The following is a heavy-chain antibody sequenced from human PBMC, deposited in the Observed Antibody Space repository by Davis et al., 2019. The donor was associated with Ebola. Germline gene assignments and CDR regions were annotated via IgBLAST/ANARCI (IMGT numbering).Heavy chain of an antibody. V-gene: IGHV1-18*04. CDR3: ARLYSSLFDY. J-gene: IGHJ4*02. D-gene: IGHD6-13*01. CDR2: ISAYNGNT. Sequence: AASVKVSCKASGYTFTSYYMHWVRQAPGQGLEWMGWISAYNGNTNYAQKLQGRVTMTTDTSTSTAYMELRSLRSDDTAVYYCARLYSSLFDYWGQGTLVTVSS. CDR1: GYTFTSYY.